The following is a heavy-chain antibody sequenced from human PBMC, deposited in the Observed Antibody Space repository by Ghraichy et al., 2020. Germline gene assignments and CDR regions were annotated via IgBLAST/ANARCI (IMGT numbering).Heavy chain of an antibody. CDR3: TRQDNFDGWFDP. D-gene: IGHD1-20*01. Sequence: GGSLRLSCAASGFTVSSNYMSWVRQAPGKGLEWVSVINTGGSKRYAESVKGRFTISRDNSKNKLHLQMDSLRVDDTAVYYCTRQDNFDGWFDPWGQVTLVTVS. CDR1: GFTVSSNY. V-gene: IGHV3-53*01. CDR2: INTGGSK. J-gene: IGHJ5*02.